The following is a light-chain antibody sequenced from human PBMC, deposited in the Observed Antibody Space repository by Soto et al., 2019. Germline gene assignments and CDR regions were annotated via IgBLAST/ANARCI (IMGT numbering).Light chain of an antibody. CDR3: QQYNSYPIT. CDR2: KAS. V-gene: IGKV1-5*03. Sequence: DIQMTQSPSTLSASVGGRVNITCRASQSISSWLAWYQQKPGKAPKLLIYKASSLESGVPSRFSGSGSGTEFTLNISTLQPDDFATYYCQQYNSYPITFGKGTKLDIK. CDR1: QSISSW. J-gene: IGKJ5*01.